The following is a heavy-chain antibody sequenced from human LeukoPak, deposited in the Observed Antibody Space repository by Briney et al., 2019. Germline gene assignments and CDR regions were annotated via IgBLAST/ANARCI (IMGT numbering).Heavy chain of an antibody. J-gene: IGHJ3*01. CDR1: GGTFSTYP. Sequence: GSSVKVSCKASGGTFSTYPINWVRQAPGQGLEWMGRIIPILSQSNYAQKFQGTVSITADEFTDTAYMEPSSLRSEDTAVYYCATGTSYRDSFDVWGQGTMVTVSS. CDR3: ATGTSYRDSFDV. D-gene: IGHD3/OR15-3a*01. CDR2: IIPILSQS. V-gene: IGHV1-69*11.